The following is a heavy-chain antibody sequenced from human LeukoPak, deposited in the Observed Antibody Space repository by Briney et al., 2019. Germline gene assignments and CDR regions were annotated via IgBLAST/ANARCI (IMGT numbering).Heavy chain of an antibody. Sequence: GGSLRLSCEASGFTFSQTWMFWVRQAPGKGLEWVAHISPDGGSKYPIQSVKGRFTNSRDNAQNSLFLQMNSLRAEDTAIYYCAQGGSWSADYWGQGTLVTVSS. CDR1: GFTFSQTW. CDR2: ISPDGGSK. V-gene: IGHV3-7*03. D-gene: IGHD3-10*01. J-gene: IGHJ4*02. CDR3: AQGGSWSADY.